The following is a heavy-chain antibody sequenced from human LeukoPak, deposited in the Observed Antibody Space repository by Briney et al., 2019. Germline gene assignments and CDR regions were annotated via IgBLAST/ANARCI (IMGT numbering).Heavy chain of an antibody. D-gene: IGHD2-15*01. CDR1: GFTFNSYA. CDR3: AREVVVVAYDAFDI. CDR2: ISYDGSNK. J-gene: IGHJ3*02. V-gene: IGHV3-30*19. Sequence: GGSLRLSCAASGFTFNSYAMYWVRQAPGKGLEWVAVISYDGSNKYYADSVKGRFTISRDNSKNTLYLQMNSLRAEDTAVYYCAREVVVVAYDAFDIWGQGTMVTVSS.